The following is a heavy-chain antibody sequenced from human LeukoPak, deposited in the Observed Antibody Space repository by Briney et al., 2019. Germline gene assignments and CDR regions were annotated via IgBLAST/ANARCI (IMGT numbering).Heavy chain of an antibody. V-gene: IGHV3-48*03. J-gene: IGHJ4*02. Sequence: GGSLRLSCAASGFTFSSYEMNWVREAPGKGLEWVSYISSSGSTIYYADSVKGRFTISRDNAKNSLYLQMNSLRAEDTAVYYCARSGVGATREFDYWGQGTLVTVSS. D-gene: IGHD1-26*01. CDR2: ISSSGSTI. CDR1: GFTFSSYE. CDR3: ARSGVGATREFDY.